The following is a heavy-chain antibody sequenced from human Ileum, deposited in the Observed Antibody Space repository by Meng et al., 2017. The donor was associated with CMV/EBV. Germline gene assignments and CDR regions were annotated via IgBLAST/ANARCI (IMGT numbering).Heavy chain of an antibody. CDR2: VHHSGIT. Sequence: QVQLQQRGVGLLKPSETLSLTCAVYGGSFSDYYWIWIRQSPGKGLEWIGEVHHSGITNYNPSLKSRVTISVDTSKNQFFLKLTSVTAADTGLYYCATNSEDYWGQGTLVTVSS. D-gene: IGHD4-23*01. V-gene: IGHV4-34*01. J-gene: IGHJ4*02. CDR1: GGSFSDYY. CDR3: ATNSEDY.